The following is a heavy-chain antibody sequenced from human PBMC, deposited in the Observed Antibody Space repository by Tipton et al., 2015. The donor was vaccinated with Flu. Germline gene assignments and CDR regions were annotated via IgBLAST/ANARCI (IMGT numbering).Heavy chain of an antibody. J-gene: IGHJ1*01. Sequence: VQLVQSGAEVKKSGESLRISCEGSGYSFTNYWIGWVRQVPGKGLEWMGIIFPHDSDTTYSPSFEGQVTISADRSNRVDYLHWSSLRASGTAMYYCARSAVRYSSGFAICGQETLVTVSS. CDR3: ARSAVRYSSGFAI. CDR1: GYSFTNYW. D-gene: IGHD6-19*01. CDR2: IFPHDSDT. V-gene: IGHV5-51*03.